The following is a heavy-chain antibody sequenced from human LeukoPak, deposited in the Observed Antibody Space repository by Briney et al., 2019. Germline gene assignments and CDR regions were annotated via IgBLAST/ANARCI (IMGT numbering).Heavy chain of an antibody. J-gene: IGHJ6*02. CDR3: ARSARSSYYYDMDV. V-gene: IGHV3-20*01. Sequence: GGSLRLSCAASGFTLDDYGMSWVRQAPGKGLEWVSGVNWNGGSSDYADPVKGRFIISRDNAKNSLYLQMNSLRAEDSALYHCARSARSSYYYDMDVWGQGTTVTVSS. CDR1: GFTLDDYG. CDR2: VNWNGGSS.